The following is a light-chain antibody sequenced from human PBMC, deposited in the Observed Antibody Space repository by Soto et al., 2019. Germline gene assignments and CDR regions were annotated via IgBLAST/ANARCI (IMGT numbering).Light chain of an antibody. J-gene: IGLJ2*01. CDR3: QTWGTGIGV. V-gene: IGLV4-69*01. Sequence: QPVLTQSPSASASLGASVKLTCTLSSGHSSYAIAWHQQQPEKGPRYLMKLNSDGSHSKGDGIPDRFSGSSSGAERYLTISSLQSEDEADYYCQTWGTGIGVLGGGTQLTVL. CDR1: SGHSSYA. CDR2: LNSDGSH.